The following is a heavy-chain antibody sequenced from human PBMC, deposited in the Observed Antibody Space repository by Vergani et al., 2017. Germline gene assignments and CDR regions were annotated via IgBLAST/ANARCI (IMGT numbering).Heavy chain of an antibody. Sequence: QVQLQESGPELVKPSETLSLTCIASGASISSYYWSWIRHPPRKGLEWIGYIYYSGSTNYNPSLKSRVTISVDTSKNQFSLKLGSVTAADTAVYYCASDGYYGSGILRWGQGTLVTVSS. CDR3: ASDGYYGSGILR. V-gene: IGHV4-59*01. D-gene: IGHD3-10*01. J-gene: IGHJ4*02. CDR1: GASISSYY. CDR2: IYYSGST.